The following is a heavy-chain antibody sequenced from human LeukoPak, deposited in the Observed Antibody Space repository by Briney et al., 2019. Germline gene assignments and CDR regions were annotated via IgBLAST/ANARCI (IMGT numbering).Heavy chain of an antibody. V-gene: IGHV4-34*01. CDR1: GGSISGYY. Sequence: MASETLSLTCTVSGGSISGYYWSWIRQPPGKGLEWIGEINHSGSTNYNPSLKSRVTISVDTSKNQFSLKLSSVTAADTAVYYCARELFGAYGDYRNDAFDIWGQGTMVTVSS. CDR3: ARELFGAYGDYRNDAFDI. J-gene: IGHJ3*02. CDR2: INHSGST. D-gene: IGHD4-17*01.